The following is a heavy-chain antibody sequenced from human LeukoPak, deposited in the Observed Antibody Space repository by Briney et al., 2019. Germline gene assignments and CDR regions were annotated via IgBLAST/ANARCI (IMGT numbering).Heavy chain of an antibody. CDR1: GDPISGYSNYK. Sequence: PSETLSLTCSVSGDPISGYSNYKWTWIRQPPGKGLEWIGYIYYHGSTNYNPSLQSRVTFSVDTSKNQFSLKLTSMTAADTAMYYCARGYYPPRWYFDLWGRGTLVTVSS. V-gene: IGHV4-61*05. J-gene: IGHJ2*01. CDR2: IYYHGST. D-gene: IGHD2-21*01. CDR3: ARGYYPPRWYFDL.